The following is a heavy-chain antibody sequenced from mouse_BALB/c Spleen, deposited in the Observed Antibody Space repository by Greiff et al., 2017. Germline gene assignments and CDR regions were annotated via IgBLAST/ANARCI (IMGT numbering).Heavy chain of an antibody. CDR1: GYSITSDYA. Sequence: EVKLMESGPGLVKPSQSLSLTCTVTGYSITSDYAWNWIRQFPGNKLEWMGYISYSGSTSYNPSLKSRISITRDTPKNQFFLQLNSVTTEDTATYYCARGGYFDYWGQGTTLTVSS. V-gene: IGHV3-2*02. J-gene: IGHJ2*01. CDR2: ISYSGST. CDR3: ARGGYFDY.